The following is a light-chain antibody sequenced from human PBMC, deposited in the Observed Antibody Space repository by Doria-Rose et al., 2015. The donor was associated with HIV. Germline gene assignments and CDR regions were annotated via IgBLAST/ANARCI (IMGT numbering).Light chain of an antibody. J-gene: IGLJ1*01. CDR2: GNI. V-gene: IGLV1-40*01. Sequence: QTVVTQEPSVSEAPGQRVTISCTGSSSNIGAGYDVHWYQQLPGTAPKLLIYGNINRPSGVPDRISGSKSGTSASLAITGLQAEDEADYYCQSYDSSLSGYVFGTGTEVTVL. CDR3: QSYDSSLSGYV. CDR1: SSNIGAGYD.